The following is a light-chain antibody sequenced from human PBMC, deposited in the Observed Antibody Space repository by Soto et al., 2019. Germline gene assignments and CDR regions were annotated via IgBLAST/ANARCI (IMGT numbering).Light chain of an antibody. V-gene: IGKV3-15*01. Sequence: EIVMTQSPATLSVSPGERATLSCRASQSVSSNLACYQQKPGQAPRLLIYGASTSATGIPARFSGSGSGTEFTLTLSSLQSEDFAVYYCQQYNNWPRTFGQGTKVEIK. CDR2: GAS. J-gene: IGKJ1*01. CDR3: QQYNNWPRT. CDR1: QSVSSN.